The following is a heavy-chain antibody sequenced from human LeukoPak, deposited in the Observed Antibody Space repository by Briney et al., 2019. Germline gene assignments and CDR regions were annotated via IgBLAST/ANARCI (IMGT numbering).Heavy chain of an antibody. J-gene: IGHJ3*02. Sequence: SETLSLTCTVSGGYISSYYWSWIRLPPGKGLEWIGYLSKSGNTNYTPSLQSRVTIFGDTSKNQFFLKLSSVTAADTAVYYCARARYVNSVYAFDIWGQGTLVTVSS. CDR2: LSKSGNT. CDR3: ARARYVNSVYAFDI. D-gene: IGHD3-9*01. CDR1: GGYISSYY. V-gene: IGHV4-59*01.